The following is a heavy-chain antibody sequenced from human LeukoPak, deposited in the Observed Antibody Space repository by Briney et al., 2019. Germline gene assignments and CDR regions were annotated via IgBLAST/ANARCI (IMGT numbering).Heavy chain of an antibody. V-gene: IGHV3-23*01. CDR3: AKVERPWIQLWFPFEY. CDR1: GFTFSSYA. Sequence: GGSLRLSCAASGFTFSSYAMSWVRQAPGKGLEWVSAISGSGGSTYYADSVKGRFTISRDNSKNTLYLQMNSLRAEDTAVYYCAKVERPWIQLWFPFEYWGQGTLVTVSS. D-gene: IGHD5-18*01. CDR2: ISGSGGST. J-gene: IGHJ4*02.